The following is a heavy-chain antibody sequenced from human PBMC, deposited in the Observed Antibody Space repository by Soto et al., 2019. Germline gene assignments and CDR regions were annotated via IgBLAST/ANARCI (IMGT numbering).Heavy chain of an antibody. V-gene: IGHV5-10-1*01. J-gene: IGHJ4*02. CDR2: IDPSDSYT. Sequence: PGESLKISCKGSGYSFTSYWISWVRQMPGKGLEWMGRIDPSDSYTNYSPSFQGHVTISADKSISTAYLQWSSLKASDNAMYYCARQGTIAARPAPLDYWGQGTLVTSPQ. D-gene: IGHD6-6*01. CDR3: ARQGTIAARPAPLDY. CDR1: GYSFTSYW.